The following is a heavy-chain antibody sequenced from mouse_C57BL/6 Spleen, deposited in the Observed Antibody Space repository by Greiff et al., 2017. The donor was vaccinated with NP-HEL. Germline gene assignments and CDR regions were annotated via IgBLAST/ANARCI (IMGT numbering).Heavy chain of an antibody. J-gene: IGHJ2*01. CDR3: ARRHFDY. CDR1: GYAFSSSW. CDR2: IYPGDGDT. Sequence: QVQLQQSGPELVKPGASVKISCKASGYAFSSSWMNWVKQRPGKGLEWIGRIYPGDGDTNYNGKFKGKATLTADKSSSTAYMQLSSLKSEDSAVYFCARRHFDYWGQGTTLTVSS. V-gene: IGHV1-82*01.